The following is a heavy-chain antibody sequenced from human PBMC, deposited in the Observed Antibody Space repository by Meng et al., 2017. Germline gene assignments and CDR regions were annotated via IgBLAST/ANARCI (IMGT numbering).Heavy chain of an antibody. Sequence: GPLQGAGPGLVKPSGTLPLTCVVPGGSISSVDWWSWVRQPPGKGLEWIGEIYHGGNTNYNPSLKSRVTISIDKSKNQFSLKLSSVTAADTAVYYCASWIYSCGWQWGQGTLVTVSS. CDR3: ASWIYSCGWQ. J-gene: IGHJ4*02. CDR1: GGSISSVDW. CDR2: IYHGGNT. D-gene: IGHD6-19*01. V-gene: IGHV4/OR15-8*02.